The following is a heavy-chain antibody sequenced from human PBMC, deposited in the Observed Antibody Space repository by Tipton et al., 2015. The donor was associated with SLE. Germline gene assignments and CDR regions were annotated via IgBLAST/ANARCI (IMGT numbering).Heavy chain of an antibody. CDR1: GFTFSSYA. V-gene: IGHV3-21*01. Sequence: SLRLSCAASGFTFSSYAMSWVRQAPGKGLEWVSAISSSSSYIYYADSVKGRFTISRDNAKNSLYLQMNSLRAEDTAVYYCAERVGATPLGYWGQGTLVTVSS. D-gene: IGHD1-26*01. CDR3: AERVGATPLGY. CDR2: ISSSSSYI. J-gene: IGHJ4*02.